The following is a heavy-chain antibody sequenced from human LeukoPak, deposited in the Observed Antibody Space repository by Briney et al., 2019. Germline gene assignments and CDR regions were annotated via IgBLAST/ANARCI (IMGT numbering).Heavy chain of an antibody. CDR1: GGSISSSSYY. CDR2: IYYSGST. D-gene: IGHD1-7*01. Sequence: PSETLSLTCTVSGGSISSSSYYWGWIRQPPGKGLEWIASIYYSGSTYYNPSLKSRVTISVDTSKNQFSLKLSSVTAADTAVYYCARLSPPEYNWNYGYHFDYWGQGTLVTVSS. J-gene: IGHJ4*02. CDR3: ARLSPPEYNWNYGYHFDY. V-gene: IGHV4-39*01.